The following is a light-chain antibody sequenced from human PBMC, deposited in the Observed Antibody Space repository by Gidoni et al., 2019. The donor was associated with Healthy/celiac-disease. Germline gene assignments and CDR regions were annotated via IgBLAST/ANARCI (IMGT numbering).Light chain of an antibody. CDR2: GAS. Sequence: EIVLTQSPGTLSLSPGESATLSCRASQSVSSSYLAWYQQKPGQAPRLLIYGASSRATGIPDRFSGSGSGTDFTLTISILEPEDFSVYYCQQYGNSPWTFGQGTKVEIK. V-gene: IGKV3-20*01. CDR3: QQYGNSPWT. J-gene: IGKJ1*01. CDR1: QSVSSSY.